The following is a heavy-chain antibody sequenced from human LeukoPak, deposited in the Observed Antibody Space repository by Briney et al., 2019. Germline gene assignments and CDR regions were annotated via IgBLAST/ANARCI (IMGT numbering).Heavy chain of an antibody. CDR3: ARRRGDQEFYYFDN. Sequence: PGGSLRLSCAASGFTFSTYPMHWVGQAPGKGLEYVAAITSNGNSAYYANSVKGRFTISRDNSKNTLYLQMGSLRAEDMAVYYCARRRGDQEFYYFDNWGQGTLVTVSS. CDR1: GFTFSTYP. V-gene: IGHV3-64*01. CDR2: ITSNGNSA. J-gene: IGHJ4*02. D-gene: IGHD4-17*01.